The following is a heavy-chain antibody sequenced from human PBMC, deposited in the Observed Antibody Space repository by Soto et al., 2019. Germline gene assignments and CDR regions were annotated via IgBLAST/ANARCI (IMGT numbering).Heavy chain of an antibody. D-gene: IGHD2-8*01. CDR2: IYYSGST. Sequence: PSETLSLTCTVSGGSISNGGYYWSWIRQHPGKGLEWIGYIYYSGSTYYNPSLKSRVTISVDTSKNQFSLKLSSVTAADTAVYYCARGSQMENWFDPWGQGTLVTVSS. CDR3: ARGSQMENWFDP. CDR1: GGSISNGGYY. V-gene: IGHV4-31*03. J-gene: IGHJ5*02.